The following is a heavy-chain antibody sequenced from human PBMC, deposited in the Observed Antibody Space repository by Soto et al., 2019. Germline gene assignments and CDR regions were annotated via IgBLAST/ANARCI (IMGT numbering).Heavy chain of an antibody. CDR3: ARQTRYRGYALWPPYYFDN. CDR2: IYYSGIT. Sequence: QLQLQESGPGLVKPSETLSLTCAVSGGSISSSSYYWAWVRQAPGKGLEWIVTIYYSGITYDNRANKSRVTISVDTTKTQFPLRLGSVTAADTPVYYCARQTRYRGYALWPPYYFDNWGQGILVIVSS. CDR1: GGSISSSSYY. V-gene: IGHV4-39*01. D-gene: IGHD5-12*01. J-gene: IGHJ4*02.